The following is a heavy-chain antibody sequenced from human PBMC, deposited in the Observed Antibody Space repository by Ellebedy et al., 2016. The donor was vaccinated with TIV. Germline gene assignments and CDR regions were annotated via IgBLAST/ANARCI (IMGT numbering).Heavy chain of an antibody. J-gene: IGHJ4*02. CDR1: GFTFSNYA. V-gene: IGHV3-23*01. CDR3: ARGPAGYNAGKHDF. Sequence: GESLKISCAASGFTFSNYAMSWVRQAPGKGLEWVSDFFSYDGSTHYADSVKGRFTISRDNAKNSLYMHMNSLRAEDTALYYCARGPAGYNAGKHDFWGQGTLVVVSS. CDR2: FFSYDGST. D-gene: IGHD1-14*01.